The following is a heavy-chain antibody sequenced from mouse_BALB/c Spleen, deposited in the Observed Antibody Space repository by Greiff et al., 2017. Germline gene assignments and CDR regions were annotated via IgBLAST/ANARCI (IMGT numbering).Heavy chain of an antibody. CDR2: ISSGGSYT. V-gene: IGHV5-6*02. CDR3: DYYGSNRGFAY. J-gene: IGHJ3*01. CDR1: GFTFSSYG. Sequence: EVKLVESGGDLVKPGGSLKLSCAAYGFTFSSYGMSWVRQTPDKRLEWVATISSGGSYTYYPDSVKGRFTISRDNAKNTLYLQMSSQKSEDTAMYYCDYYGSNRGFAYWGQGTLVTVSA. D-gene: IGHD1-1*01.